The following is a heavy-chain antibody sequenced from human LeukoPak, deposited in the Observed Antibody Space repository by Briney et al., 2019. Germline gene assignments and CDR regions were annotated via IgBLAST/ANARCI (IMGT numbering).Heavy chain of an antibody. D-gene: IGHD6-25*01. V-gene: IGHV3-23*01. CDR2: ISGSGDST. J-gene: IGHJ5*02. Sequence: GGSWRLSCAASGFTFSSYAMSWFGQPPGKGLEWVSAISGSGDSTYYADSVKGRFTISRDNSKNTLFMQMNSLRDDDTAVYYCAKDLSPAAAWGQGTLVTVSS. CDR3: AKDLSPAAA. CDR1: GFTFSSYA.